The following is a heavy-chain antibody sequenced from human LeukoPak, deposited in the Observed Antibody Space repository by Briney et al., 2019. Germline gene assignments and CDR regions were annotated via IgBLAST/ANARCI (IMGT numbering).Heavy chain of an antibody. J-gene: IGHJ6*02. CDR3: ARDILTGYASQPYPPYSYYGMDV. Sequence: GGSLRLSCAASGFTFSSYAMSWVRQAPGKGLEWVSSITGSSSYTYYADSVKGRFTISRDNAKNSLYLQMNSLRAEDTAVYYCARDILTGYASQPYPPYSYYGMDVWGQGTTVTVSS. V-gene: IGHV3-21*01. D-gene: IGHD3-9*01. CDR2: ITGSSSYT. CDR1: GFTFSSYA.